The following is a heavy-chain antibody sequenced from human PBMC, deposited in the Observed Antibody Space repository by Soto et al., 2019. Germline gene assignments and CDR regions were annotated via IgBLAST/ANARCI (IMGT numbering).Heavy chain of an antibody. V-gene: IGHV1-58*01. CDR3: AADMGLRYYCYDMGV. Sequence: ASVKVSCKASGFTFTSSAVQWVRQARGQRLEWIGWIVVGSGNTNYAQKFQERVTITRDMSTSTAYMELSSLRSEDTAVYYCAADMGLRYYCYDMGVWGQGTTVTVSS. J-gene: IGHJ6*02. CDR2: IVVGSGNT. D-gene: IGHD4-17*01. CDR1: GFTFTSSA.